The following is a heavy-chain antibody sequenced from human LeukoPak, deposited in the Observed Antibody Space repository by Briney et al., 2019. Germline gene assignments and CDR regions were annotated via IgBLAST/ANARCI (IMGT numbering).Heavy chain of an antibody. J-gene: IGHJ4*02. Sequence: PGGSLRLSCAASGFTFSSHAMSWVRQAPGKGLEWVSGISGSGGGTYYADSAKGRFTISRDNSKNTLYVQMNSLRAEDTAVYYCAKGISGITPFDYWGQGTLVTVSS. CDR1: GFTFSSHA. V-gene: IGHV3-23*01. CDR2: ISGSGGGT. D-gene: IGHD3-10*01. CDR3: AKGISGITPFDY.